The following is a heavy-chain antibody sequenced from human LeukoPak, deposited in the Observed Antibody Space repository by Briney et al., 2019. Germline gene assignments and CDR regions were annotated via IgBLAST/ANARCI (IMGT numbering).Heavy chain of an antibody. CDR2: IIPILGIA. CDR3: ARDDDILTGDY. D-gene: IGHD3-9*01. J-gene: IGHJ4*02. Sequence: ASVKVSCKASGGTFSSYAISWVRQAPGQGLEWMGRIIPILGIANYAQKFQGRVTITADKSTSTAYMGLSSLRSEDTAVYYCARDDDILTGDYWGQGTLVTVSS. V-gene: IGHV1-69*04. CDR1: GGTFSSYA.